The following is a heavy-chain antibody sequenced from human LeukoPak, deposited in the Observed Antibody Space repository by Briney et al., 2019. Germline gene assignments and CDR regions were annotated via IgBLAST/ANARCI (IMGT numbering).Heavy chain of an antibody. CDR1: GFTFSSYA. CDR3: AKDFKYSSSWCVGYYFDY. D-gene: IGHD6-13*01. Sequence: PGGSLRLSCAASGFTFSSYAMSWVRQAPGKGLEWVSAISGSGGSTYYADSVKGRFTISRDNSKNTLYLQMNSLRAEDTAVYYCAKDFKYSSSWCVGYYFDYWGQGTLVTVSS. CDR2: ISGSGGST. J-gene: IGHJ4*02. V-gene: IGHV3-23*01.